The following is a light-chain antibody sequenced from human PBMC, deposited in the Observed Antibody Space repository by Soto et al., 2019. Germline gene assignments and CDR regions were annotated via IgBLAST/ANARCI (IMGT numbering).Light chain of an antibody. V-gene: IGLV2-14*01. CDR3: SSYTNVNTLLL. J-gene: IGLJ2*01. CDR2: EVS. CDR1: SSDVGGYKY. Sequence: QSALTQPASVSGSPGQSITISCTGTSSDVGGYKYVSWYQKYPGKAPRLIIYEVSYRPSGVSTRFSGSKSGNTASLTISGLQAADEADYFCSSYTNVNTLLLFGGGTKVTVL.